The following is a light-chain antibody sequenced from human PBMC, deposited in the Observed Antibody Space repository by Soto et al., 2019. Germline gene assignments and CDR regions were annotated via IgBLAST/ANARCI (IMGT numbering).Light chain of an antibody. CDR1: SSDVGGYNY. J-gene: IGLJ1*01. Sequence: QSALTQPASVSGSPGQSITISCTGTSSDVGGYNYVSWYQQHPGKAPKLIIYELINRPSGVSNRFSGSKSGNTASLIISGLQAEDEADYYCNSYTSKSTGVFGTGTKVTVL. CDR2: ELI. V-gene: IGLV2-14*01. CDR3: NSYTSKSTGV.